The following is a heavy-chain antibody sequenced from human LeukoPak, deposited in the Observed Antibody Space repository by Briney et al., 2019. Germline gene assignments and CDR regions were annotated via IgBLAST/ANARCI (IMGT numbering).Heavy chain of an antibody. V-gene: IGHV4-59*08. Sequence: PSETLSLTCTVSGGSISSYYWSWIRQPPGKGPEWIGYIYYSGSTNYNPSLKSRVTISVDTSKNQFSLKLSSVTAADTAVYYCARHYLYYFDYWGQGTLVTVSS. CDR2: IYYSGST. CDR3: ARHYLYYFDY. D-gene: IGHD3-16*02. J-gene: IGHJ4*02. CDR1: GGSISSYY.